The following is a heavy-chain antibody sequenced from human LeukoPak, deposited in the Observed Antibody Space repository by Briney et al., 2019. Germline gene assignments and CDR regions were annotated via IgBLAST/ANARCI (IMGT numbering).Heavy chain of an antibody. Sequence: PSGTLSLTCAVSGDSISDKYWWRWVRQFPDKGLEWIGEVYRSGGTSYNPSLKSRVTVSIDYSKNQFSLNLRSVTAADTAVYYCARSDYDTSKFDLWGRGTLVTVSS. D-gene: IGHD3-22*01. CDR1: GDSISDKYW. V-gene: IGHV4-4*02. CDR3: ARSDYDTSKFDL. CDR2: VYRSGGT. J-gene: IGHJ2*01.